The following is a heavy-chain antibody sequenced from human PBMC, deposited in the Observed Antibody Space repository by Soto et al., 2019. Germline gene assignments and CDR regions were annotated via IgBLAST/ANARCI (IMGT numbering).Heavy chain of an antibody. CDR2: INHSGST. D-gene: IGHD5-12*01. CDR3: ARIRGNIVATIMAFDI. CDR1: GGSFSGYY. V-gene: IGHV4-34*01. Sequence: SETLSLTCAVYGGSFSGYYWSWIRQPPGKGLEWIGEINHSGSTNYNPSLKSRVTISVDTSKNQFSLKLSSVTAADTAVYYCARIRGNIVATIMAFDIWGQGTTVTVSS. J-gene: IGHJ3*02.